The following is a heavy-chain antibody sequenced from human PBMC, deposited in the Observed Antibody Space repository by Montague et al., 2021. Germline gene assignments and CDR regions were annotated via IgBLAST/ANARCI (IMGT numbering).Heavy chain of an antibody. CDR2: TYYSGNS. Sequence: SETLSLTCTVSGASVTSNIYYWGWIRQSPGKGLEWIGSTYYSGNSFYHPSHKSRITMAVDTSKNQFSLKLSSVTAADTAIYYCARVFSSWYVGWFDPWGQGTLVTVSS. D-gene: IGHD6-13*01. J-gene: IGHJ5*02. CDR3: ARVFSSWYVGWFDP. CDR1: GASVTSNIYY. V-gene: IGHV4-39*07.